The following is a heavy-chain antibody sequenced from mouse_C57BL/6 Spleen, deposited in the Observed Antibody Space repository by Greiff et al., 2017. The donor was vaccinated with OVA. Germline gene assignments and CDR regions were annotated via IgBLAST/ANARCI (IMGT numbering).Heavy chain of an antibody. CDR2: IYPGSGST. V-gene: IGHV1-55*01. CDR1: GYTFTSYW. CDR3: ARRGGNWYFDV. Sequence: QVHLQQPGADLVKPGASVKLSCKASGYTFTSYWITWVKQRPGQGLEWIGDIYPGSGSTNYNEKFKSKATLTVDTSSSTAYMQLSSLTSEDSAVYYCARRGGNWYFDVWGTRTTVTVSS. J-gene: IGHJ1*03.